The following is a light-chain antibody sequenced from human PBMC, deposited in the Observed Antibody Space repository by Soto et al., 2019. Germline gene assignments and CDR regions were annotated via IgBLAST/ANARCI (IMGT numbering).Light chain of an antibody. V-gene: IGLV1-51*02. CDR2: ENN. J-gene: IGLJ3*02. Sequence: QSVLTQPPSVSAAPGQKVTISCSGSTYNVGYNYVSWYQQLPGTAPKLLVYENNQRPSGVPDRFSGSKSGSSATLASTGLQTGDEADYYCGTWDTDLRVGVFGGGTKLTVL. CDR1: TYNVGYNY. CDR3: GTWDTDLRVGV.